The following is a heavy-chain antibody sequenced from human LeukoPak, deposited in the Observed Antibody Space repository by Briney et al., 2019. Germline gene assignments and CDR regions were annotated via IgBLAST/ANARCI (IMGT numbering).Heavy chain of an antibody. CDR1: GDSMNSVAYS. Sequence: SETLSLTCTVSGDSMNSVAYSWSWIRQHPGRGLEWIGYTLHSGSTYYNPSLKSRVTISVATSKKQFSLRLNSVTAADTAVYFCARESRGPHDHLDYWGQGTLAIVSS. V-gene: IGHV4-31*03. D-gene: IGHD3-10*01. J-gene: IGHJ4*02. CDR2: TLHSGST. CDR3: ARESRGPHDHLDY.